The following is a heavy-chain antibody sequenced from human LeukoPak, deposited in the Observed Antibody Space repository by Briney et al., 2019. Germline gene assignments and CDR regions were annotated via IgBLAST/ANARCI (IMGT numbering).Heavy chain of an antibody. D-gene: IGHD2-2*01. Sequence: SETLSLTCAVYGGSFSGYYWSWIRQPPGKGLEWIGEINHSGSTNYNPSLKSRVTISGDTSKNQFSLKLSSVTAADTAVYYCARGGYQLLFRHPYFDYWGQGTLVTVSS. CDR1: GGSFSGYY. CDR3: ARGGYQLLFRHPYFDY. V-gene: IGHV4-34*01. J-gene: IGHJ4*02. CDR2: INHSGST.